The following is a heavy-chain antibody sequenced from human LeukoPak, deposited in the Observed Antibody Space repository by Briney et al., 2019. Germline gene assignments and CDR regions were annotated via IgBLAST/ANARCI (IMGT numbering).Heavy chain of an antibody. D-gene: IGHD2-21*02. CDR2: INHSGST. Sequence: PSETLSLTCAVYGGPFSGYYWSWIRQPPGKGLEWIGEINHSGSTNYNPSLKSRVTISVDTSKNQFSLKLSSVTAADTAVYYCARAAGARERVTRRAFDIWGQGTMVTVSS. CDR3: ARAAGARERVTRRAFDI. J-gene: IGHJ3*02. CDR1: GGPFSGYY. V-gene: IGHV4-34*01.